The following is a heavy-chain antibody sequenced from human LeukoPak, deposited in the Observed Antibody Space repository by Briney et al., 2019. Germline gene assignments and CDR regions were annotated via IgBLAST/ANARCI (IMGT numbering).Heavy chain of an antibody. Sequence: GGSLRLSCAASGFTFSDYSMNWVRLAPGKGLEWVSSISSSSTYISYADSMRGRFTISRDNAKNSLYLQMGSLRAEDTAVYYCARDSRTAAVDQLDYWGQGTLVTVSS. D-gene: IGHD6-13*01. CDR1: GFTFSDYS. CDR2: ISSSSTYI. J-gene: IGHJ4*02. CDR3: ARDSRTAAVDQLDY. V-gene: IGHV3-21*01.